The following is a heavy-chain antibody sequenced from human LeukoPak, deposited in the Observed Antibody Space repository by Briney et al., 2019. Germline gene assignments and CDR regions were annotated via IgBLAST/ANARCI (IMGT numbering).Heavy chain of an antibody. J-gene: IGHJ3*02. V-gene: IGHV3-15*01. Sequence: GGPLRLSCAASGFTFSNAWMSWVRQAPGKGLEWVGRIKSKTDGGKTDYAATVKARFTSSRDDSKNTLYLQMNSLKTQDTAVYYCTTDQQGYYDYVWGSYTAFDIWGQGTMVTVSS. CDR3: TTDQQGYYDYVWGSYTAFDI. CDR1: GFTFSNAW. CDR2: IKSKTDGGKT. D-gene: IGHD3-16*01.